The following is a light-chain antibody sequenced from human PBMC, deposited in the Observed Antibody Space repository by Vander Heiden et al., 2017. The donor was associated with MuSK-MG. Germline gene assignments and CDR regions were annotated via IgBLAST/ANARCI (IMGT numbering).Light chain of an antibody. CDR3: QHWGTERPPFT. CDR1: HSVRSDY. J-gene: IGKJ3*01. V-gene: IGKV3-20*01. Sequence: EVILTQSPGTLSLSPGERGTLSCRSSHSVRSDYLAWYQQKPGQAPRLLIYGASNRATGIKDRFSGSGYGTDFTLAISRREPEDVAVYYCQHWGTERPPFTFGHGTKVEIK. CDR2: GAS.